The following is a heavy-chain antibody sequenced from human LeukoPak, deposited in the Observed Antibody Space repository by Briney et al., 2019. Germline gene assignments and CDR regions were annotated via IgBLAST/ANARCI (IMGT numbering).Heavy chain of an antibody. CDR3: ASTYYDSSGYYPFDY. CDR1: GGSISSGSYY. V-gene: IGHV4-61*02. Sequence: SQTVSLTCTVSGGSISSGSYYWSWIRQPAGKGLEWIGRIYTSGSTNYNPSLKSRVTISVDTSKNQFSLKLSSVTAADTAVYYCASTYYDSSGYYPFDYWGQGTLVTVSS. D-gene: IGHD3-22*01. CDR2: IYTSGST. J-gene: IGHJ4*02.